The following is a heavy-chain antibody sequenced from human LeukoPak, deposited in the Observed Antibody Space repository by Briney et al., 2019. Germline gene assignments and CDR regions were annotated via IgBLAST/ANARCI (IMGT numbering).Heavy chain of an antibody. Sequence: SETLSLTCTVSGGSISSGSYYWGWIRQPAGKGLEWIGRIYSSGSTNYNPSLKSRVTISVDRSKNQFSLKLISVTPADTAVYYCARLWFGEVPPLYYYYYMDVWGKGTTVTVSS. D-gene: IGHD3-10*01. V-gene: IGHV4-61*02. J-gene: IGHJ6*03. CDR1: GGSISSGSYY. CDR2: IYSSGST. CDR3: ARLWFGEVPPLYYYYYMDV.